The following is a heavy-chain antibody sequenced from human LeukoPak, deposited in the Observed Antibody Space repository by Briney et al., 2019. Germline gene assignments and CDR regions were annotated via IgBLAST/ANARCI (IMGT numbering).Heavy chain of an antibody. CDR3: ARDSSGYYLFDY. CDR1: RGSISSYY. Sequence: SETLSLTCTVSRGSISSYYWSWIRQPPGKGLEWIGYIYYSGSTNYNPSPKSRVTISVDTSKNQFSLKLSSVTAADTAVYYCARDSSGYYLFDYWGQGTLVTVSS. D-gene: IGHD3-22*01. J-gene: IGHJ4*02. V-gene: IGHV4-59*01. CDR2: IYYSGST.